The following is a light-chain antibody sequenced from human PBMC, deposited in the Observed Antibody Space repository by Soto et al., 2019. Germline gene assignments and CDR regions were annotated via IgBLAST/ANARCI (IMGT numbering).Light chain of an antibody. CDR1: QTVSSSY. Sequence: EIVITQSPGTLSLSPGERATLSCRASQTVSSSYLGWYQQKPGQAPRLLIFGASSRATGIPDRFSGSGSGTDFTLTISRLEPEDFAVYYCQQYGNSPPVTFGGGTKV. CDR3: QQYGNSPPVT. CDR2: GAS. V-gene: IGKV3-20*01. J-gene: IGKJ4*01.